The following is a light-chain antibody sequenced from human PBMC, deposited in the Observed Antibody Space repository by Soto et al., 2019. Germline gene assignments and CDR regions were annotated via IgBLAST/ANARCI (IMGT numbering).Light chain of an antibody. CDR2: DVS. Sequence: QSALTQPRSVSGSPGQSVTISCTGTSSDVGAYNYVSWYQQHPGKAPKLMIYDVSKRPSGVPDRFSGSKSGNTASLTISGLQAEDGADYYCCSYAGSYTWVFGGGTKLTVL. V-gene: IGLV2-11*01. CDR1: SSDVGAYNY. J-gene: IGLJ3*02. CDR3: CSYAGSYTWV.